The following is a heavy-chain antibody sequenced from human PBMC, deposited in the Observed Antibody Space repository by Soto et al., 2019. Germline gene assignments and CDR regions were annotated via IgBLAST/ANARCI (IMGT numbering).Heavy chain of an antibody. V-gene: IGHV1-18*01. D-gene: IGHD7-27*01. J-gene: IGHJ4*02. CDR1: GYTFTSHG. Sequence: GASVKVSCKASGYTFTSHGISWVRQAPGQGLEWMGWISAYNGNTNYAQKLQGRVTISRDTSASTAYMELTSLRSEDTAMYYCARDTGDGTFDFWGQGTLVTVSS. CDR3: ARDTGDGTFDF. CDR2: ISAYNGNT.